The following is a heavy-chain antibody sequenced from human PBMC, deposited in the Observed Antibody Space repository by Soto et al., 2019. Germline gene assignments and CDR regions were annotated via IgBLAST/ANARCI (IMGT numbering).Heavy chain of an antibody. CDR2: IYYSGST. D-gene: IGHD6-13*01. CDR3: ARGSSWYEGWFDP. CDR1: GGSISSSSYY. J-gene: IGHJ5*02. V-gene: IGHV4-39*01. Sequence: QLQLQESGPGLVKPSETLSLTCTVSGGSISSSSYYWGWIRQPPGKGLEWIGSIYYSGSTYYNPSLKSRVTISVDTSKNQFSLKLSSVTAADTAVYYCARGSSWYEGWFDPWGQGTLVTVSS.